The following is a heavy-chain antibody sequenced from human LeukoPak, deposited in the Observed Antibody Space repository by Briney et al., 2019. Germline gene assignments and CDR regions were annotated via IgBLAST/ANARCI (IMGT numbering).Heavy chain of an antibody. CDR1: GGSISSYY. CDR2: INYSGTT. CDR3: ARHDSTGYYIFDY. Sequence: SETLSLTCTVSGGSISSYYWSWIRQPPGKGLEWIGYINYSGTTNYNPSLKSRVTISVDTSKNQFSLKLSSVTAADTAVYYCARHDSTGYYIFDYWGQGSLVTVFS. D-gene: IGHD3-22*01. J-gene: IGHJ4*02. V-gene: IGHV4-59*08.